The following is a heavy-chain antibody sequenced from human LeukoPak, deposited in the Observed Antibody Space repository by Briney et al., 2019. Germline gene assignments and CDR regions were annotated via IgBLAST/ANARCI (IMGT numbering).Heavy chain of an antibody. CDR2: IYTSGST. CDR1: GGSISSYY. CDR3: ARDRQWLVRWDNWFDP. J-gene: IGHJ5*02. V-gene: IGHV4-4*07. D-gene: IGHD6-19*01. Sequence: ASETLSLTCTVSGGSISSYYWSWIRQPAGKGLEWIGRIYTSGSTNHNPSLKSRVTMSVDTSKNQFSLKLSSVTAADTAVYYCARDRQWLVRWDNWFDPWGQGTLVTVSS.